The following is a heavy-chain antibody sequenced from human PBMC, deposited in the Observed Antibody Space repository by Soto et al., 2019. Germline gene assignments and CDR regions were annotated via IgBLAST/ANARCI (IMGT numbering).Heavy chain of an antibody. J-gene: IGHJ4*02. Sequence: KASETLSLTCTVSGGSFNTGDHCWSWVRQPPRKGLEWIGYMSHSGRTSYSPSLRSRVTLSLDTSKNQFSLKLGSVTAADTAVYYCAREPLVEGVTSGYFDFWGQGILVTVSS. CDR2: MSHSGRT. CDR1: GGSFNTGDHC. D-gene: IGHD3-10*01. CDR3: AREPLVEGVTSGYFDF. V-gene: IGHV4-30-4*01.